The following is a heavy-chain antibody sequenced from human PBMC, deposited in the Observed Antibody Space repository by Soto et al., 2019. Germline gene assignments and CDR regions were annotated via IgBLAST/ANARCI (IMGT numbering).Heavy chain of an antibody. CDR3: AKDQLTYYYGSGTSSGYY. CDR2: ISGSGGST. Sequence: EVQLLESGGGLVQPGGSLRLSCAASGFTFSSYAMSWVRQAPGKGLEWVSAISGSGGSTYYADSVKGRFTISRDNSKNTLYLQMNSLRAEDTAVYYCAKDQLTYYYGSGTSSGYYWGQGTLVTVSS. CDR1: GFTFSSYA. V-gene: IGHV3-23*01. D-gene: IGHD3-10*01. J-gene: IGHJ4*02.